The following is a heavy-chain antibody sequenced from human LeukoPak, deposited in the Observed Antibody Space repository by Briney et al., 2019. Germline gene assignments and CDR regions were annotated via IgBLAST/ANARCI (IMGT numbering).Heavy chain of an antibody. Sequence: GGSLRLSCAASGFTASSNYMSWVRQAPGKGLEWVSVIYSGGSTYYADSVKGRFTISRDNSKNTLYLQMNSLRAEDTAVYYCARARRGVNPFDYWGQGTLVTVSS. CDR1: GFTASSNY. D-gene: IGHD3-10*01. CDR2: IYSGGST. V-gene: IGHV3-53*01. J-gene: IGHJ4*02. CDR3: ARARRGVNPFDY.